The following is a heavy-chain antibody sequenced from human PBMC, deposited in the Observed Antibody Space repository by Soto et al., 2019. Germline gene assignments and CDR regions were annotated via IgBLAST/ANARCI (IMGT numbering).Heavy chain of an antibody. Sequence: QLQLQESGPGLVKPSETLSLTCTVSGGSVSSGSYYWGWIRQPPGKGLEWIGNIYYSGSTYYNPSLKSRVTISVDTSKNQFSLKLSSVTAADTAVYYCVLGLWFGTFDYWGQGTLVTVSS. CDR1: GGSVSSGSYY. D-gene: IGHD3-10*01. V-gene: IGHV4-39*01. CDR3: VLGLWFGTFDY. J-gene: IGHJ4*02. CDR2: IYYSGST.